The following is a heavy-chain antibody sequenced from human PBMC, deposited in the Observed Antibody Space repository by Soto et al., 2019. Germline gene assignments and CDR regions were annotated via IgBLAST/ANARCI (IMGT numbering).Heavy chain of an antibody. CDR3: ARPNPYYYGSGSYYGDAFDI. V-gene: IGHV5-10-1*01. J-gene: IGHJ3*02. CDR2: IDPSDSYT. CDR1: GYSFTSYW. Sequence: PGESLKISCKGSGYSFTSYWISWVRQMPGKGLEWMGRIDPSDSYTNYSPSFQGHVTISADKSISTAYLQWSSLKASDTAMYYCARPNPYYYGSGSYYGDAFDIWGQGTMVTVSS. D-gene: IGHD3-10*01.